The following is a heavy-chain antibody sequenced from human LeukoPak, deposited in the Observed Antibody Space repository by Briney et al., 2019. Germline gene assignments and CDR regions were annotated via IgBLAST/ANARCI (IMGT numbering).Heavy chain of an antibody. CDR3: ARDVKEYQHPYYYYYGMDV. V-gene: IGHV1-2*02. CDR2: INPNSGGT. CDR1: GYTFTGYY. Sequence: ASVKVSCKASGYTFTGYYMHWVRQAPGQGLEWMGWINPNSGGTNYAQKFQGRVTMTRDTSISTAYMELSRLRSDDTAVYYCARDVKEYQHPYYYYYGMDVWGQGTTVTVSS. D-gene: IGHD2-2*01. J-gene: IGHJ6*02.